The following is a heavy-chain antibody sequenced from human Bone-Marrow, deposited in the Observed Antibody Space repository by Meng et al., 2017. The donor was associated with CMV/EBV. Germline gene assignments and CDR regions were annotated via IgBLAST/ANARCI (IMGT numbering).Heavy chain of an antibody. Sequence: SVKVSCKASGYTFTSYGISWVRQAPGQGLEWMGGIIPILGTANYAQKFQGRVTITTDESTSTAYMELSSLRSEDTAVYYCARGVNWGRKCYFDYWGQGTLVTVSS. D-gene: IGHD7-27*01. V-gene: IGHV1-69*05. CDR1: GYTFTSYG. CDR2: IIPILGTA. J-gene: IGHJ4*02. CDR3: ARGVNWGRKCYFDY.